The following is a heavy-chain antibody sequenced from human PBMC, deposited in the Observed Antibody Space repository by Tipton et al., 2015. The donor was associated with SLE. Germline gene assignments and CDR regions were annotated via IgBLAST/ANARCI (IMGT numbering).Heavy chain of an antibody. Sequence: SLRLSCAASGFTVSSNYMSWVRQAPGKGLEWVAVISYDGSNKYYADSVKGRFTISRDNSKNTLYLQMNSLRAEDTAVYYCAKDSRGYSSSWLPFDPWGQGTLVTVSS. V-gene: IGHV3-30*18. CDR3: AKDSRGYSSSWLPFDP. J-gene: IGHJ5*02. CDR2: ISYDGSNK. D-gene: IGHD6-13*01. CDR1: GFTVSSNY.